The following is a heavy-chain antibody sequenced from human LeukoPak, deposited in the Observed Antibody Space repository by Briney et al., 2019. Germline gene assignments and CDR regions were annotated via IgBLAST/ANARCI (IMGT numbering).Heavy chain of an antibody. Sequence: GRSLRLSCAASGFTFDGYAMHWVRQAPRKGLQWVSGITWDSDTLGYAGSVKGRFTISRDNAKNSLYLQMNSLRTEDTALYYCVKIRGGTSTAFDIWGQGTMVTVSS. D-gene: IGHD3-16*01. CDR3: VKIRGGTSTAFDI. CDR2: ITWDSDTL. V-gene: IGHV3-9*01. J-gene: IGHJ3*02. CDR1: GFTFDGYA.